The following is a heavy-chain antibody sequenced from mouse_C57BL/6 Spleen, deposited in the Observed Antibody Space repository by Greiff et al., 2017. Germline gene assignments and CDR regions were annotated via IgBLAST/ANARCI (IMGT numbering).Heavy chain of an antibody. CDR2: ISSGSSTI. CDR1: GFTFSDYG. D-gene: IGHD2-2*01. Sequence: EVKVVESGGGLVKPGGSLKLSCAASGFTFSDYGMHWVRQAPEKGLEWVAYISSGSSTIYYADTVKGRFTISRDNAKNTLFLQMTSLRSEDTAMXYCARVWLGAMDYWGQGTSVTVSS. CDR3: ARVWLGAMDY. V-gene: IGHV5-17*01. J-gene: IGHJ4*01.